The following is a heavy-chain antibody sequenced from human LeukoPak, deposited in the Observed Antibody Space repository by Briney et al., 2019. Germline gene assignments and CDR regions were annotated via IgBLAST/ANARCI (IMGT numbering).Heavy chain of an antibody. CDR3: TRVLYSGYDYRFDY. CDR1: GFTFSNAW. CDR2: IKSKTDGGTT. D-gene: IGHD5-12*01. V-gene: IGHV3-15*01. Sequence: GGSLRLSCAASGFTFSNAWMSWVRQAPGKGLEWVGRIKSKTDGGTTDYDAPVKGRFTISRDDSKNTLYLQMNSLKTEDTAVYYCTRVLYSGYDYRFDYWGQGTLVTVSS. J-gene: IGHJ4*02.